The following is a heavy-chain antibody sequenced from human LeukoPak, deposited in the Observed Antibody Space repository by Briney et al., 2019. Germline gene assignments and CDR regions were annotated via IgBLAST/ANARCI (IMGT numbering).Heavy chain of an antibody. Sequence: ASVKVSCKASGGTFSSYAINWVRQAPGQGPEWMGGIIPVLDTPIYAQKCQGRVTITADESTSTAYMEMSSLRSEDTAVYFCARDKNDYYDRSGSIRAWDSWGQGTLVTVSS. D-gene: IGHD3-22*01. J-gene: IGHJ4*02. CDR2: IIPVLDTP. CDR1: GGTFSSYA. V-gene: IGHV1-69*13. CDR3: ARDKNDYYDRSGSIRAWDS.